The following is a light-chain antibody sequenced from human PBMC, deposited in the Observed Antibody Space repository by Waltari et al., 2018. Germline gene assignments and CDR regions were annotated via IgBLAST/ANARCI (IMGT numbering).Light chain of an antibody. J-gene: IGLJ2*01. CDR2: AVR. Sequence: QSALTQPASVSGSPGQSITISCTGTSSDVGNYKRVSWYQQHPGKAPKLMIYAVRKRPSGVSVRFSVSKAGDMASLTISGLQPEDEAEYFCSSYAGSSKGVFGGGTKVTVL. V-gene: IGLV2-23*02. CDR1: SSDVGNYKR. CDR3: SSYAGSSKGV.